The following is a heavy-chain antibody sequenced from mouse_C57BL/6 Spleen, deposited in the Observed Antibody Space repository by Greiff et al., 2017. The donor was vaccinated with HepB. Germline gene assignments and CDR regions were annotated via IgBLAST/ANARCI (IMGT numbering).Heavy chain of an antibody. Sequence: QQPGAELVRPGSSVKLSCKASGYTFTSYWMDWVKQRPGQGLEWIGNIYPSDSETHYNQKFKDKATLTVDKSSSTAYMQLSSLTSEDSAVYYCARSYYSTTRYFDVWGTGTTVTVSS. CDR3: ARSYYSTTRYFDV. D-gene: IGHD2-5*01. CDR2: IYPSDSET. V-gene: IGHV1-61*01. CDR1: GYTFTSYW. J-gene: IGHJ1*03.